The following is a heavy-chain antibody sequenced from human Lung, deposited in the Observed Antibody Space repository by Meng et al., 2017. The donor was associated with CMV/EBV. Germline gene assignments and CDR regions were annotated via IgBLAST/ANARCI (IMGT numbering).Heavy chain of an antibody. J-gene: IGHJ4*01. CDR3: AKDIFRWAFDY. V-gene: IGHV3-23*01. D-gene: IGHD1-26*01. CDR2: IEGSNDNT. CDR1: GVSLSHNA. Sequence: VQLLECGGGVVQPGGSRGPSCAASGVSLSHNAMSWVRQAPGKGLEWVSAIEGSNDNTHYADSVKGRFAISRDASTNTLYLQMNNLRAEDTAIYYCAKDIFRWAFDYWGHGTLVTVSS.